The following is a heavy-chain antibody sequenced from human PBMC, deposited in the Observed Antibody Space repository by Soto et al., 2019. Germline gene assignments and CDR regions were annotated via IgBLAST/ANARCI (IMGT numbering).Heavy chain of an antibody. V-gene: IGHV3-21*01. CDR2: ISSSSSYI. D-gene: IGHD3-22*01. CDR1: GFTFSSYG. J-gene: IGHJ4*02. Sequence: PGGSLRLSCAASGFTFSSYGMHWVRQAPGKGLEWVSSISSSSSYIYYADSVKGRFTISRDNAKNSLYLQMNSLRAEDTAVYYCARDKEVLGYYDSSGYLDYWGQGTLVTVSS. CDR3: ARDKEVLGYYDSSGYLDY.